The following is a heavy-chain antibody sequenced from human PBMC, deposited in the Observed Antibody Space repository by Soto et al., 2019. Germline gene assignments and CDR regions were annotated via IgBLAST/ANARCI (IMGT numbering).Heavy chain of an antibody. CDR1: GYTFTGYY. CDR2: INPNSGGT. V-gene: IGHV1-2*02. CDR3: ARERIAARRSWFDP. Sequence: ASMKVSCKASGYTFTGYYMHWVRQAPGQGLEWMGWINPNSGGTNYAQKFQGRVTMTRDTSISTAYMELSRLRSDDTAVYYCARERIAARRSWFDPWGQGTLVTVSS. J-gene: IGHJ5*02. D-gene: IGHD6-6*01.